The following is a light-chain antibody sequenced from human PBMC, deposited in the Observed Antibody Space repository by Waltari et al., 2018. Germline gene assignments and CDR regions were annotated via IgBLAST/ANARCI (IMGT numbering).Light chain of an antibody. V-gene: IGLV4-69*01. Sequence: QLVLTQSPSASASLGASIKLTCTLSSGHSSNFIAWLHQQPEKGPRYLMKVNSDGSPTRGNEIPDHFSGSSSGAERYRTISSLQSEDEADYYCQTGGHGTWVFGGGTKLTVL. J-gene: IGLJ3*02. CDR2: VNSDGSP. CDR3: QTGGHGTWV. CDR1: SGHSSNF.